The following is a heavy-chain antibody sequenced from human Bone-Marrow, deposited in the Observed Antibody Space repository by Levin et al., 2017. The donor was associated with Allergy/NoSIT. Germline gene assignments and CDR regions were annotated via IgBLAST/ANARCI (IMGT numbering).Heavy chain of an antibody. V-gene: IGHV1-18*01. CDR2: ISAYNGNT. Sequence: PGESLKISCKASGYTFTNFAIGWVRQAPGQGLEWMGWISAYNGNTIYAQRLQGRVTMTTDTSTTTVYMELRSLRSDDTAVYYCARGRDYYYYTDVWGKGTTVTVSS. CDR3: ARGRDYYYYTDV. J-gene: IGHJ6*03. CDR1: GYTFTNFA.